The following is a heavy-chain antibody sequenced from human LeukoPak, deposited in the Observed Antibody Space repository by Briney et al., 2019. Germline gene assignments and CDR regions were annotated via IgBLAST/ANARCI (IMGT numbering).Heavy chain of an antibody. J-gene: IGHJ4*02. D-gene: IGHD6-13*01. Sequence: GRSLRLSCAASGFTFSSYAMHWVRQAPGKGLEWVAVISYDGSNKYYADSVKGRFTISRDNSKNTLYLQMNSLRAEDTAVYYCARGRVAAAGKNYFDYWGQXTXVTVSS. CDR3: ARGRVAAAGKNYFDY. CDR2: ISYDGSNK. CDR1: GFTFSSYA. V-gene: IGHV3-30*04.